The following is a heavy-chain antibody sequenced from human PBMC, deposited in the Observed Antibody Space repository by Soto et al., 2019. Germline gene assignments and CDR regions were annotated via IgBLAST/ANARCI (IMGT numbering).Heavy chain of an antibody. D-gene: IGHD1-1*01. Sequence: ASVKVSCKAFGYTFSNHDINWVRQATGQGLEWMGWMNSNTGNTGYAQKFQGRVTMTRNPSISTAYMELSSLRSQAPPVSYCALFRWTSVLQWFFPWG. J-gene: IGHJ5*02. CDR1: GYTFSNHD. CDR2: MNSNTGNT. V-gene: IGHV1-8*02. CDR3: ALFRWTSVLQWFFP.